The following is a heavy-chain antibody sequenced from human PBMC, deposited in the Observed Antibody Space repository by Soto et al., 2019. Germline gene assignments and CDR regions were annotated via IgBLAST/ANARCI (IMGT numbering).Heavy chain of an antibody. CDR2: ISYDGSNK. CDR1: GFTFSSYA. D-gene: IGHD4-4*01. Sequence: GGSLRLSCAASGFTFSSYAMHWVRQAPGKGLEWVAVISYDGSNKYYADSVKGRFTISRDNSKNTLYLQMNSLRAEDTAVYYCARDKSPATVTNGMDVWGQGTTVTVSS. J-gene: IGHJ6*02. V-gene: IGHV3-30-3*01. CDR3: ARDKSPATVTNGMDV.